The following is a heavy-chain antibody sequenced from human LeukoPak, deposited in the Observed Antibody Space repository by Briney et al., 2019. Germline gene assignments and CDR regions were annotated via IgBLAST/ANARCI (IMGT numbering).Heavy chain of an antibody. CDR1: GFTFSSYW. J-gene: IGHJ6*03. CDR2: IKQDGSEK. D-gene: IGHD2-15*01. Sequence: GGSLRLSCAASGFTFSSYWMSWVRQAPGKGLEWVANIKQDGSEKYYVDSVKGRFTISRDNAKNSLYLQMNSLRAEDTAVYCCARDLSEVVAATGYYYYYMDVWGKGTTVTVSS. CDR3: ARDLSEVVAATGYYYYYMDV. V-gene: IGHV3-7*01.